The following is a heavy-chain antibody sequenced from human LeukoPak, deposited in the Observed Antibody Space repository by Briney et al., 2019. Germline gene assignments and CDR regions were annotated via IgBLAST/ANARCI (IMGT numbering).Heavy chain of an antibody. CDR2: IYYSGST. CDR3: ASMYSSSWYNFDY. Sequence: SETLSLTCNVSGGSISSYYWSWIRQPPGKGLEWIGYIYYSGSTNYNPSLKSRVTMSVDTSKNQFSLNLSSVTAADTAVYFCASMYSSSWYNFDYWGQGIQVTVSS. D-gene: IGHD6-13*01. J-gene: IGHJ4*02. V-gene: IGHV4-59*01. CDR1: GGSISSYY.